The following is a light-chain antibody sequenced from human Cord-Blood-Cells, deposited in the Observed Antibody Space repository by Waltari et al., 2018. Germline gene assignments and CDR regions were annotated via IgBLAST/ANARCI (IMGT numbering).Light chain of an antibody. V-gene: IGKV1-39*01. CDR3: QQSYSTPPIT. CDR2: DAA. J-gene: IGKJ5*01. CDR1: QGISSY. Sequence: DFQMTQSPSSLSPSLGDRATITSRPSQGISSYLTWYQQKPGKAPKLLIYDAASWQSGVPSRFSGSRSGTEFSLTIISMQPEDYATYYCQQSYSTPPITFGQGTRLEIK.